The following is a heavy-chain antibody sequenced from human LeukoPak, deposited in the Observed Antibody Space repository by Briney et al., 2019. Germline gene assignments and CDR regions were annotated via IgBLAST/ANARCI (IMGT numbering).Heavy chain of an antibody. CDR2: ISYDGSNK. Sequence: PGGSLRLSCAASGFTFSSYAMHWVRQAPGKGLEWVAVISYDGSNKYYADSVKGRFTISRDNSKNTLYLQMNSLRAEDTAVYYCAKDPLSIYCGGDCPGDAFDIWGQGTMVTVSS. CDR3: AKDPLSIYCGGDCPGDAFDI. CDR1: GFTFSSYA. V-gene: IGHV3-30*04. J-gene: IGHJ3*02. D-gene: IGHD2-21*02.